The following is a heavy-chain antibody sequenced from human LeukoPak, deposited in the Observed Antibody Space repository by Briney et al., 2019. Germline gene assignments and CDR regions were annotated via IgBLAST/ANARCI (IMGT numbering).Heavy chain of an antibody. J-gene: IGHJ6*02. CDR1: GGSFSGYY. V-gene: IGHV4-34*01. CDR2: INHSGST. Sequence: SETLSLTCAVYGGSFSGYYWSWIRQPPGKGLEWIGEINHSGSTNYNPSLKSRVTISVDTSKNQFSLKLSSVTAADTAVYYCARTRRSGSYYYYYYGMDVWGQGTTVTVSS. CDR3: ARTRRSGSYYYYYYGMDV. D-gene: IGHD3-10*01.